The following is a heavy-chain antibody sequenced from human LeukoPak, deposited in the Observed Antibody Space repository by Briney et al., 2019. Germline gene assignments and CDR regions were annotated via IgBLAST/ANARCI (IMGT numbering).Heavy chain of an antibody. CDR2: IYYSGST. J-gene: IGHJ5*02. V-gene: IGHV4-39*07. D-gene: IGHD3-22*01. Sequence: SETLSLTCTVSGGSISSSSYYWGWIRQPPGKGLEWIGSIYYSGSTYYNPSLKSRVTISVNTSKNQFSLKLSSVTAADTAVYYCARVNYDSSGYTDNWFDPWGQGTLVTVSS. CDR1: GGSISSSSYY. CDR3: ARVNYDSSGYTDNWFDP.